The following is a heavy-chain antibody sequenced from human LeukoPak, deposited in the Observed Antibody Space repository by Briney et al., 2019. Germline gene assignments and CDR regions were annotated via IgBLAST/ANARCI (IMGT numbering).Heavy chain of an antibody. J-gene: IGHJ4*02. CDR2: ISGSGGST. V-gene: IGHV3-23*01. D-gene: IGHD5-12*01. CDR1: GFTFSSYA. Sequence: GGSLRLSCAASGFTFSSYAMSWVRQAPGKGLEWVSAISGSGGSTYYADSVKGRFTISRDNSKNTLYLQTNSLRAEDTAVYYCAKVTYSGYDRRFDYWGQGTLVTVSS. CDR3: AKVTYSGYDRRFDY.